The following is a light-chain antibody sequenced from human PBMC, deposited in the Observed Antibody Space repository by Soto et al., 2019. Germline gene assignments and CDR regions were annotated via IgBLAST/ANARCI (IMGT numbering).Light chain of an antibody. CDR1: QSISSF. V-gene: IGKV1-39*01. J-gene: IGKJ5*01. CDR3: QQTSSTPIT. Sequence: DIQMTQSPSSLSASVGDRVSITCRASQSISSFLNWYQQKPGKAPNLLIYTASNLHGGVXSXXSGSESGTDFTLTISSLQPEDFATYYCQQTSSTPITFGQGTRLEIK. CDR2: TAS.